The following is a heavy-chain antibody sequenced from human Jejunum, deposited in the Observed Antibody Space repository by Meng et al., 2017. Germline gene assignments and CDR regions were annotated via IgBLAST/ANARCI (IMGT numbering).Heavy chain of an antibody. CDR1: GFTFNDAW. J-gene: IGHJ4*02. CDR2: VKAKADGGTT. V-gene: IGHV3-15*01. Sequence: EVRLVESGGGLVKPGASLRLFCAASGFTFNDAWINWVRQSPGKGLEWVGTVKAKADGGTTHYAAPVKGRFTISRDESESTLYLQMNSLKTEDTALYYCTTMLAFREGVDFWGQGTLVTVSS. CDR3: TTMLAFREGVDF. D-gene: IGHD3-10*02.